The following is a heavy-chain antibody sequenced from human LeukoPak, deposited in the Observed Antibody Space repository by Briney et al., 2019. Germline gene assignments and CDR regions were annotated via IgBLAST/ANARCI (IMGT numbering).Heavy chain of an antibody. CDR2: IYTSGST. Sequence: SETLSLTCTVSGGSISSYYWSWIRQPPGKGLEWIGRIYTSGSTNYNPSLKSRVTMSVDTSKNQFSLKLSSVTAADTAVYYCAREHYDILTGYYRDYWGQGTLVTVSS. V-gene: IGHV4-4*07. J-gene: IGHJ4*02. CDR1: GGSISSYY. D-gene: IGHD3-9*01. CDR3: AREHYDILTGYYRDY.